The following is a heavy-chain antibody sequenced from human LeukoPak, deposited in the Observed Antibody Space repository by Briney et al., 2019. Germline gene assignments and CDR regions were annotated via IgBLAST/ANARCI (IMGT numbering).Heavy chain of an antibody. D-gene: IGHD3-10*01. CDR3: ARDKDYYGSGSYDY. Sequence: SETLSLTCTVSGGSISSSSYYWSWIRQPPGKGLEWIGYIYYSGSTNYNPSLKSRVTISVDTSKNQFSLKLSSVTAADTAVYYCARDKDYYGSGSYDYWGQGTLVTVSS. J-gene: IGHJ4*02. CDR1: GGSISSSSYY. CDR2: IYYSGST. V-gene: IGHV4-61*01.